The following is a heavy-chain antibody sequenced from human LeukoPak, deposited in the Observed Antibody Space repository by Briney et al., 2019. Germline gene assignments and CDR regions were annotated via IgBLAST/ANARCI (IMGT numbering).Heavy chain of an antibody. CDR1: DYTFTSYG. CDR2: ISAYNGNT. V-gene: IGHV1-18*01. CDR3: ARDRDSSDPQYYYYGMDV. J-gene: IGHJ6*02. D-gene: IGHD3-22*01. Sequence: ASVKVSCKASDYTFTSYGISWVRQAPGQGLEWMGWISAYNGNTNYAQKLQGRVTMTTDTSTSTAYMELRSLRSDDTAVYYCARDRDSSDPQYYYYGMDVWGQGTTVTVSS.